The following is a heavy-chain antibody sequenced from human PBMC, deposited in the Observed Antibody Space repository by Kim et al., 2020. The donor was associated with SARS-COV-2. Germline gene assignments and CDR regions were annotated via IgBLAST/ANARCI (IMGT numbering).Heavy chain of an antibody. CDR1: GFTVSSSY. CDR3: AKDDELGFWH. V-gene: IGHV3-53*04. D-gene: IGHD7-27*01. Sequence: GGSLKLSCAASGFTVSSSYMTWVRQAPGKGLEWVSAIYSGDVTYYADSVKGRFTISRHNSKNTLYLQMNSLRPEDTAVYYCAKDDELGFWHWGQGTLVTVSS. CDR2: IYSGDVT. J-gene: IGHJ4*02.